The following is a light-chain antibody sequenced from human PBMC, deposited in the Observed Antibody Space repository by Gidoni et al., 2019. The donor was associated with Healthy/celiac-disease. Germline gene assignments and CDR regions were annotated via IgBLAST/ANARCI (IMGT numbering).Light chain of an antibody. CDR1: QSVLYSSNNKNY. CDR3: QQYYSNPYT. V-gene: IGKV4-1*01. CDR2: WAS. J-gene: IGKJ2*01. Sequence: DIVMTQSPDSLAVSLGERATINCKSSQSVLYSSNNKNYLAWYQQKPGQPPKLLIYWASTRESGVPDRFSGSGSGTDFTLTISSLQAEDVAVYYCQQYYSNPYTFXXXTKLEIK.